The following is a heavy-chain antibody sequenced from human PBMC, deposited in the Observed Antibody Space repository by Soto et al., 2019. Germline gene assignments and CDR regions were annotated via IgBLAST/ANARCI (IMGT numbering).Heavy chain of an antibody. CDR2: IIPIFGTA. V-gene: IGHV1-69*13. D-gene: IGHD3-22*01. CDR1: GGTFSSYA. Sequence: ASVKVSCKASGGTFSSYAISWVRQAPGQGLEWMGGIIPIFGTANYAQKFQGRVTITADESTSTAYMELSSLRSEDTAVYYCAREIVVVISGYYYGMDVWGQGTTVTGSS. CDR3: AREIVVVISGYYYGMDV. J-gene: IGHJ6*02.